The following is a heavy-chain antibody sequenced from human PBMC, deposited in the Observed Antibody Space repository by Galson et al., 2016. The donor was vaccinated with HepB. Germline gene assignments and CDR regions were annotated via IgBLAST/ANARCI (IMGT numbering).Heavy chain of an antibody. V-gene: IGHV2-5*02. CDR3: ARLTRRARDSRGNLFLFDY. Sequence: ALVKPTQTLTLACTFSGFSLLTNGVGVGWIRQTPGQALEWLALIYWDDDQRYSPSLRSRLPITKDIRKNQVVLTMTDIDPVDAGTLYCARLTRRARDSRGNLFLFDYWGQGIRVTVSS. CDR2: IYWDDDQ. D-gene: IGHD4-23*01. J-gene: IGHJ4*02. CDR1: GFSLLTNGVG.